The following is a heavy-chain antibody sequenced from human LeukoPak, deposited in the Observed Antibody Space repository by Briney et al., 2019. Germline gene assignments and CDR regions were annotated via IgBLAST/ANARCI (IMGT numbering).Heavy chain of an antibody. V-gene: IGHV4-61*02. CDR2: IYTSGST. Sequence: SQTLSLTCTVSGGSISSGSYYWSWIRQPAGKGLEWIGRIYTSGSTNYNPSLKSRDTISVDTSKNQFSLKLSSVTAADTAVYYCASFRAFDIWGQGTMVTVSS. CDR1: GGSISSGSYY. J-gene: IGHJ3*02. CDR3: ASFRAFDI.